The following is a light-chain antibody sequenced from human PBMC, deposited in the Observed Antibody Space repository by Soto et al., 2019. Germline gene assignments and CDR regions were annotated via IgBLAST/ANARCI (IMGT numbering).Light chain of an antibody. CDR1: RYIVSD. Sequence: ATHTNKSPASLSAQMDDRITITCQASRYIVSDLSCEQQKPGKAPTLLICAASNLQSGVPSRFRGSRSGTEFTLTVSSLQPEDFATYYCIHAPDHSWTFGRGTKVDIK. CDR2: AAS. J-gene: IGKJ1*01. V-gene: IGKV1-6*01. CDR3: IHAPDHSWT.